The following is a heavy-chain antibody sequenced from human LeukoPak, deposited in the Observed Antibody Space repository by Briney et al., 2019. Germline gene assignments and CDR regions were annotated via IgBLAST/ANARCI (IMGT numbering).Heavy chain of an antibody. D-gene: IGHD5-18*01. CDR1: GGTFSSYA. Sequence: SVKVSCKASGGTFSSYAISWERQAPGQGLEWMGRIIPILGIANYAQKFQGRVTITADKSTSTAYMELSSLRSEDTAVYYCARENTAMVYFDYWGQGTLVTVSS. J-gene: IGHJ4*02. CDR3: ARENTAMVYFDY. V-gene: IGHV1-69*04. CDR2: IIPILGIA.